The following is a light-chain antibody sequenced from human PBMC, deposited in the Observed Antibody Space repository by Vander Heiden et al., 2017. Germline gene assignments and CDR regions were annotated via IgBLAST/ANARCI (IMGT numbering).Light chain of an antibody. CDR3: QVWDSSTDHWV. CDR2: NDS. J-gene: IGLJ3*02. CDR1: TIGSKS. V-gene: IGLV3-21*02. Sequence: SSVLTQPPSVSVAPGPPASITCGGPTIGSKSVHWYQQKPGQAPVVVVYNDSDRPSGIPERLSGSNSGNTATLTISRVEAGDEADYYCQVWDSSTDHWVFGGGTKLTVL.